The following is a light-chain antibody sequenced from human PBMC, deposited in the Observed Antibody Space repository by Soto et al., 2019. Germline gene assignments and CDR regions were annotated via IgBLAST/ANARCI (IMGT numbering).Light chain of an antibody. CDR1: QSVSSSY. J-gene: IGKJ1*01. CDR2: GAS. V-gene: IGKV3-20*01. CDR3: QQYGSSPET. Sequence: EVVLTQSPGTLSLSPGERATLSCRASQSVSSSYLAWYQQKPDQAPRLLIYGASSRATGIPDRFSGSGSGKDFTLTISRLEPEDFAVYYCQQYGSSPETFGQGTKVDIK.